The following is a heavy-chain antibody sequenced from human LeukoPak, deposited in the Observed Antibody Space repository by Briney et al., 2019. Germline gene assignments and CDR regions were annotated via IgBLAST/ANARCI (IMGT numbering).Heavy chain of an antibody. CDR2: IRYDGKNTK. CDR1: GFSFRNYG. CDR3: ARVGEGAAKD. V-gene: IGHV3-30*02. J-gene: IGHJ4*02. Sequence: PGGSLRLSCAASGFSFRNYGMHWVRRAPGKGLEWVAFIRYDGKNTKYHVDSVKGRFTISRDNSRDTVDLQMNSLRTEDTALYYCARVGEGAAKDWGQGTLVTVSS. D-gene: IGHD1-26*01.